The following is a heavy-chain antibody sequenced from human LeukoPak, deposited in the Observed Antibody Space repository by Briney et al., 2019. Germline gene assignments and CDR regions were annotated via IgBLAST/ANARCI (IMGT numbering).Heavy chain of an antibody. Sequence: ASVKVSCKASGYTFTGYYMHWVRQAPGQGLEWMGIINPSGGSTSYAQKFQGRVTMTRDMSTSTVYMELSSLRSEDTAVYYCARDRPNYYMDVWGKGTTVTVSS. CDR1: GYTFTGYY. CDR2: INPSGGST. V-gene: IGHV1-46*01. J-gene: IGHJ6*03. CDR3: ARDRPNYYMDV.